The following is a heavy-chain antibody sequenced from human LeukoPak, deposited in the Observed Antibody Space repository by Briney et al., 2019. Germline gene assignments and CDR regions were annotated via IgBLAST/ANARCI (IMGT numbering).Heavy chain of an antibody. Sequence: GGSLRLSCAASGFTFSSYTMNWVRQAPGKGLEWVSGISSNGVSTYYADSVKGRFTVSRDNSKKTLYLHMDSLGTEDTAVYYCARMPSTEIYYFYYMDVWGKGTTVTVSS. D-gene: IGHD2-2*01. V-gene: IGHV3-23*01. CDR3: ARMPSTEIYYFYYMDV. CDR1: GFTFSSYT. J-gene: IGHJ6*03. CDR2: ISSNGVST.